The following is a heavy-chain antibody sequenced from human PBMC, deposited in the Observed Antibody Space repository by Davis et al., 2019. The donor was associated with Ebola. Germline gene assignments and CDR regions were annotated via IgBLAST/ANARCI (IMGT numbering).Heavy chain of an antibody. CDR2: IHPDDSAP. V-gene: IGHV5-51*01. CDR1: GYNFPTYW. Sequence: GESLKISCSTSGYNFPTYWIGWVRQLPGKGLEWMGAIHPDDSAPRYSPSFRGQVTMSVDKSINTAFLEWSSLKASDSAKYYCARLAGTSLYFYHNGLDVWGQGTTVTVS. D-gene: IGHD2-2*01. CDR3: ARLAGTSLYFYHNGLDV. J-gene: IGHJ6*02.